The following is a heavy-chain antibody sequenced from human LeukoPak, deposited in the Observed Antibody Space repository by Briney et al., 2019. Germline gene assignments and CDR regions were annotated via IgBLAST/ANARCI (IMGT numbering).Heavy chain of an antibody. CDR1: GFTFSSYG. CDR3: ARVDDLDAFDT. V-gene: IGHV3-33*01. Sequence: GGSLRLSCAASGFTFSSYGMHWVRQAPGKGLEWVAVIWYDGSNKYYADSVKGRFTISRDNSKNTLYLQMNSLRAEDTAVYYCARVDDLDAFDTWGQGTMVTVSS. CDR2: IWYDGSNK. D-gene: IGHD2-2*03. J-gene: IGHJ3*02.